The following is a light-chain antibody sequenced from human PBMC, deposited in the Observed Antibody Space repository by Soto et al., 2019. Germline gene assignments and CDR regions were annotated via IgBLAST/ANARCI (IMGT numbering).Light chain of an antibody. V-gene: IGLV1-44*01. J-gene: IGLJ2*01. Sequence: QSVLTQPPSASGTPGQRVTISCSGSSSNIGRNTVNWYQQLPGTAPKLLIYSNNQRPSGVPDRFSGSKSGTSGSLAISGLQSEDEADYYCAGWADSLNGPVFGGGTKRTVL. CDR3: AGWADSLNGPV. CDR1: SSNIGRNT. CDR2: SNN.